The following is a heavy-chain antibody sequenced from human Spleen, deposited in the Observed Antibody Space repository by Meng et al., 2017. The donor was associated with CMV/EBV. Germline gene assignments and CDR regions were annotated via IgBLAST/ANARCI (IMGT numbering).Heavy chain of an antibody. CDR3: AWGWELSRPYYFDY. CDR2: ISGSGGST. Sequence: GESLKISCAATGFTFDDYGMSWVRQAPGKGLEWVSAISGSGGSTYYADSVKGRFTISRDNSKNTLYLQMNSLRAEDTAVYYCAWGWELSRPYYFDYWGQGTLVTVSS. J-gene: IGHJ4*02. V-gene: IGHV3-23*01. CDR1: GFTFDDYG. D-gene: IGHD1-26*01.